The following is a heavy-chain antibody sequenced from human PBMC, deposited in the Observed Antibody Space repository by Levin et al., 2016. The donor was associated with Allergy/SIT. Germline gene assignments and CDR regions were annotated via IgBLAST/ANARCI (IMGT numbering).Heavy chain of an antibody. Sequence: SVKVSCKASGGTFSSYAISWVRQAPGQGLEWMGRIIPILGIANYAQKFQGRVTITADKSTSTAYMELSSLRSEDTAVYYCARVGSQWGSGVLDYWGQGTLVTVSS. CDR2: IIPILGIA. CDR3: ARVGSQWGSGVLDY. J-gene: IGHJ4*02. D-gene: IGHD3-10*01. V-gene: IGHV1-69*04. CDR1: GGTFSSYA.